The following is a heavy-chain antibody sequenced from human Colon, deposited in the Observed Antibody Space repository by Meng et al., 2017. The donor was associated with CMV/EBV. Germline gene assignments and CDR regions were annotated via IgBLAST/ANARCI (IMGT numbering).Heavy chain of an antibody. CDR3: ARGLHSYDFWSGYYGSSYYYYGMDV. CDR2: IGTAGDT. Sequence: GESLKISCAASGFTVSSNYMSWVRQAPGKGLEWVSVIGTAGDTYYPGSVKGRFTISRENAKNSLYLQMNSLRAGDTAVYYCARGLHSYDFWSGYYGSSYYYYGMDVWGQGTTVTVSS. V-gene: IGHV3-13*01. J-gene: IGHJ6*02. CDR1: GFTVSSNY. D-gene: IGHD3-3*01.